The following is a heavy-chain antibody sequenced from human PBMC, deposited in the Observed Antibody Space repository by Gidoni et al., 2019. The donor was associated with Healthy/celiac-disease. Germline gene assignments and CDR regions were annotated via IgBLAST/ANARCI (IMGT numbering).Heavy chain of an antibody. CDR1: GFAFSSYA. Sequence: EVQLLESGGGLVQPGGSLRLSCAAPGFAFSSYAMSWVRQAPGKGLEWVSAISGSGGSTYYADSVKGRFTISRDNSKNTLYLQMNSLRAEDTAVYYCAKDRSNKDIVATIEWGIGVWGQGTLVTVSS. J-gene: IGHJ4*02. V-gene: IGHV3-23*01. CDR3: AKDRSNKDIVATIEWGIGV. CDR2: ISGSGGST. D-gene: IGHD5-12*01.